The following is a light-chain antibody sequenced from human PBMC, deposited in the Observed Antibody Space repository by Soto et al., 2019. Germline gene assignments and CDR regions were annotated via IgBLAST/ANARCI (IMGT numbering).Light chain of an antibody. V-gene: IGKV3-20*01. J-gene: IGKJ1*01. CDR1: QTVTSNY. Sequence: EIVLTQSPGTLSLSPGERATLSCRASQTVTSNYLAWYQRKPGQAPRLLIYGASSRATDIPDRFSGSGSGTDFTLTITRLEPEDFAVYFCQHYAGSHWTFGQGNKVEIK. CDR3: QHYAGSHWT. CDR2: GAS.